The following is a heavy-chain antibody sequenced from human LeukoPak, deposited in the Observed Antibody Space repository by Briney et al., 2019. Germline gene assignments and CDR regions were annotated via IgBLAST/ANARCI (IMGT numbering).Heavy chain of an antibody. D-gene: IGHD6-13*01. V-gene: IGHV3-30-3*01. Sequence: GGSLRLSCAASGFTFTTHAIHWVRQAPGKGLEWVAVISYDGSNKYYADSVKGRFTISRDNSKNTLSLQVNSLRAEDTAVYYCARGGDSSTWYYYFDYWGQGTLVTVSS. CDR2: ISYDGSNK. CDR1: GFTFTTHA. CDR3: ARGGDSSTWYYYFDY. J-gene: IGHJ4*02.